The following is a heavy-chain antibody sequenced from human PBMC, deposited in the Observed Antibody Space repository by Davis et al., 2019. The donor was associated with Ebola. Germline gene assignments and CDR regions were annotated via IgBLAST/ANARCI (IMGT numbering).Heavy chain of an antibody. Sequence: GGSLRLSCAASGFTFSSYSMNWVRQAPGKGLEWVSSISSSGSTIYYADSVKGRFTISRDNAKNSLYLQMNSLRAEDTAVYYCARGRLTELLWFGESLYGMDVWGKGTTVTVSS. CDR2: ISSSGSTI. J-gene: IGHJ6*04. CDR1: GFTFSSYS. D-gene: IGHD3-10*01. V-gene: IGHV3-21*04. CDR3: ARGRLTELLWFGESLYGMDV.